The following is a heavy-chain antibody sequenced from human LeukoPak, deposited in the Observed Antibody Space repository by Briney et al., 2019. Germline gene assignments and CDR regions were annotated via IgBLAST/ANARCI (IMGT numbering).Heavy chain of an antibody. J-gene: IGHJ4*02. V-gene: IGHV4-34*01. CDR3: ARGGSDSSGYHY. Sequence: SETLSLACTVSGGSISSYYWSWIRQPPGKGLEWIGEINHSGSTNHNPSLKSRVTISVDTSKNQFSLKLSSVTAADTAVYYCARGGSDSSGYHYWGQGTLVTVSS. CDR2: INHSGST. CDR1: GGSISSYY. D-gene: IGHD3-22*01.